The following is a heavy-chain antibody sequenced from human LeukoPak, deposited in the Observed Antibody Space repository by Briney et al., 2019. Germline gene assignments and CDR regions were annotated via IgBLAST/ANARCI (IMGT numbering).Heavy chain of an antibody. CDR2: ISGNGGDT. Sequence: GGSLRLSCAASGFTLSMYSMHWVRQAPGKGLEYVSAISGNGGDTYYADPVKGRFTISRDNSKNTLYLQMGSLSAEDMGVYYCARVVGEGNFDYWGQGTLVTVSS. J-gene: IGHJ4*02. CDR1: GFTLSMYS. CDR3: ARVVGEGNFDY. D-gene: IGHD1-26*01. V-gene: IGHV3-64*02.